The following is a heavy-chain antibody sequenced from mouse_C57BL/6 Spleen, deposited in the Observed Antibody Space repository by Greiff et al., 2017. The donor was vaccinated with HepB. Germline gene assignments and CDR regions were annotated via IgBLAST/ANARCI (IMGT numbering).Heavy chain of an antibody. CDR3: ARVHITTVVAHCDY. V-gene: IGHV1-72*01. Sequence: QVQLQQPGAELVKPGASVKLSCKASGYTFTSYWMHWVKQRPGRGLEWIGRIDPNSGGTKYNEKFKNKATLTVDKPSSTAYMQLSSLTSEDSAVYYCARVHITTVVAHCDYWGQGTTLTVSS. CDR1: GYTFTSYW. D-gene: IGHD1-1*01. J-gene: IGHJ2*01. CDR2: IDPNSGGT.